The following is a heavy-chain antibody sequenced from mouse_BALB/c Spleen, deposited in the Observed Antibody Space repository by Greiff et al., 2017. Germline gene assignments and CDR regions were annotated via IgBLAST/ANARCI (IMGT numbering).Heavy chain of an antibody. CDR1: GFTFSDYY. J-gene: IGHJ4*01. CDR3: ARALRRRMDY. D-gene: IGHD2-12*01. V-gene: IGHV5-4*02. CDR2: ISDGGSYT. Sequence: EVMLVESGGGLVKPGGSLKLSCAASGFTFSDYYMYWVRQTPEKRLEWVATISDGGSYTYYPDSVKGRFTISRDNAKNNLYLQMSSLKSEDTAMYYCARALRRRMDYWGQGTSVTVSS.